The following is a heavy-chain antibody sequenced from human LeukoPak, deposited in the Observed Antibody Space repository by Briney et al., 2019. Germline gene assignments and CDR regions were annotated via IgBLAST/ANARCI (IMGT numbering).Heavy chain of an antibody. CDR2: IYYSGST. D-gene: IGHD3-22*01. CDR3: ARGTYYYDSSGYCLDY. Sequence: SETLSLTCTVSGGSISSGDYYWSWIRQPPGKGLEWIGYIYYSGSTYYKPSLKSRVTISVDTSKNQFSLKLSSVTAADTAVYYCARGTYYYDSSGYCLDYWGQGTLVTVSS. CDR1: GGSISSGDYY. V-gene: IGHV4-30-4*01. J-gene: IGHJ4*02.